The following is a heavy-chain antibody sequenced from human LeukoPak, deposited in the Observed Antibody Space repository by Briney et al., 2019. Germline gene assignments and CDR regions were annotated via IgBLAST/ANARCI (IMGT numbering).Heavy chain of an antibody. D-gene: IGHD6-13*01. CDR2: IDGSGVGT. CDR1: GFTFSSHN. CDR3: TKGAAAGPKYFQH. V-gene: IGHV3-23*01. Sequence: PGGSLRLSCAASGFTFSSHNMNWVRQAPGKGLEWVSTIDGSGVGTYYADSVKGRFTISRDSSKSTLYLHMNSLRAEDTAVYYCTKGAAAGPKYFQHWGQGTLVTVSS. J-gene: IGHJ1*01.